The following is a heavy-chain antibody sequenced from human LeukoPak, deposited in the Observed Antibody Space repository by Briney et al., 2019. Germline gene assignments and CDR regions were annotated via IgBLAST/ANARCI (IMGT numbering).Heavy chain of an antibody. V-gene: IGHV3-48*03. Sequence: QPGGSLRLSCAASGFTFSEFEMNWVRQAPGKGLEWVSYVSTTGDSTYYSDSVKGRFTTSRDNAKKSVYLQMNSLRVEDTALYYCAKEARSEEGGPCSGCSDGYDLWGQGTLVTVSS. J-gene: IGHJ3*01. CDR3: AKEARSEEGGPCSGCSDGYDL. CDR1: GFTFSEFE. D-gene: IGHD6-25*01. CDR2: VSTTGDST.